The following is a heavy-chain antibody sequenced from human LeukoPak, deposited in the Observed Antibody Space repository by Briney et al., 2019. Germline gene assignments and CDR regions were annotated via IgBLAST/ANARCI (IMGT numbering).Heavy chain of an antibody. CDR3: ARVRGYSYGSDAFDI. Sequence: SETLSLTCAVYGGSFSSSNWWSWVRQPPGKGLEWIGEIYHSGSTNYNPSLKSRVTISVDTSKNQFSLKLSSVTAADTAVYYCARVRGYSYGSDAFDIWGQGTMVAVSS. J-gene: IGHJ3*02. D-gene: IGHD5-18*01. V-gene: IGHV4-4*02. CDR2: IYHSGST. CDR1: GGSFSSSNW.